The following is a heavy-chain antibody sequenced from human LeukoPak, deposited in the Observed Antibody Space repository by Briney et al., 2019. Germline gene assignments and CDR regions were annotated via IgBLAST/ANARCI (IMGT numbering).Heavy chain of an antibody. D-gene: IGHD5-18*01. CDR2: IYYSGST. CDR1: GGSISSSSYY. J-gene: IGHJ4*02. Sequence: HPSETLSLTCTVSGGSISSSSYYWGWIRQPPGKGLEWIGSIYYSGSTYYNPSLKSRVTISVDTSKNQFSLKLSSVTAADTAVYYCARHLDIQLWVFGLGYFDYWGQGTLVTVSS. V-gene: IGHV4-39*01. CDR3: ARHLDIQLWVFGLGYFDY.